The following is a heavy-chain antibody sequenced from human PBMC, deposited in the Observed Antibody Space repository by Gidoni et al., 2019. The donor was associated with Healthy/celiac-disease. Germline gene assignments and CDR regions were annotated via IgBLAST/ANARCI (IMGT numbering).Heavy chain of an antibody. V-gene: IGHV3-33*01. Sequence: QVQLVESGGGVVQPGRSLRLSCAASGFTFSSYGMHWVRQAPGKGLEWVAVIWYDGSNKYYADSVKGRFTISRDNSKNTLYLQMNSLRAEDTAVYYCARGYYYDSSGYYTLRGFDYWGQGTLVTVSS. CDR3: ARGYYYDSSGYYTLRGFDY. CDR2: IWYDGSNK. CDR1: GFTFSSYG. D-gene: IGHD3-22*01. J-gene: IGHJ4*02.